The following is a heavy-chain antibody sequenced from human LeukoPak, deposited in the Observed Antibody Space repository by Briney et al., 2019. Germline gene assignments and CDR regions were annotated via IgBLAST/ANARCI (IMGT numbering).Heavy chain of an antibody. Sequence: GGSLRLSCSGSGFTFSSYAMHWVRQAPGKGLEWVAVISNDGSNKYYADSVKGRFTISRGNSKNTLNLQMNSLRTEDTAVYYCARHYGPWGQGTLVTVSS. J-gene: IGHJ5*02. D-gene: IGHD3-16*01. CDR2: ISNDGSNK. V-gene: IGHV3-30*04. CDR1: GFTFSSYA. CDR3: ARHYGP.